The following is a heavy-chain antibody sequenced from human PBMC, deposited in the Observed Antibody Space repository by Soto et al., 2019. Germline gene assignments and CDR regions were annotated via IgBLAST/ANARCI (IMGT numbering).Heavy chain of an antibody. D-gene: IGHD2-21*02. CDR3: AHSRCGGDCLQSYSSHYYDGMDV. J-gene: IGHJ6*02. CDR1: GFSLSTSGVG. CDR2: IYWDDDK. V-gene: IGHV2-5*02. Sequence: QITLKESGPTLVRPTQTLTLTCTFSGFSLSTSGVGVGWIRQPPGKALEWLALIYWDDDKRYSPSLKNRLTITKDTSKNQVVLTMINIDPVDTATYYCAHSRCGGDCLQSYSSHYYDGMDVWGQGTTVTVSS.